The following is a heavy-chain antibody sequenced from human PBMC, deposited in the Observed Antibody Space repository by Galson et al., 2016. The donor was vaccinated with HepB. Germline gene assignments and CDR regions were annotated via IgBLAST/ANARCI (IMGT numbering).Heavy chain of an antibody. Sequence: SETLSLTCSVSGGSVSTTTFYWGWIRQPPGKGLEWIGSIYYTGTTYYPPSLKSRVTITVDTSKNQFSLRLGSVTSADTAVYYCARLYRDGYCSCDVCYGGFYWGQGILVTVSP. V-gene: IGHV4-39*01. J-gene: IGHJ4*02. D-gene: IGHD2-15*01. CDR3: ARLYRDGYCSCDVCYGGFY. CDR2: IYYTGTT. CDR1: GGSVSTTTFY.